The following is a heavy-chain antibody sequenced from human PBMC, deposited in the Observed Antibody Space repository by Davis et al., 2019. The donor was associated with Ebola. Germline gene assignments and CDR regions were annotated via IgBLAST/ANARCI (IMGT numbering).Heavy chain of an antibody. CDR1: GGTSSSNA. J-gene: IGHJ4*02. CDR2: INPIFGKA. CDR3: ARGSRDSSGYYWGY. D-gene: IGHD3-22*01. Sequence: AASVKVSCKASGGTSSSNAISWVRQAPGQGLEWMGGINPIFGKANYAQKFQGRVTITADESTSTAYMELSSLRSEDTAEYYCARGSRDSSGYYWGYWGQGTLVTVSS. V-gene: IGHV1-69*13.